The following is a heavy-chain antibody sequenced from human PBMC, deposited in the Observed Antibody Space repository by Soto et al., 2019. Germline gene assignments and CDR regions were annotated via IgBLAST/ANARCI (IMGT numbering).Heavy chain of an antibody. CDR2: IKQDGSEK. D-gene: IGHD2-2*02. CDR1: GFTFSTYW. J-gene: IGHJ5*02. Sequence: EVQLVESGGDLVQPGGSLRLSCSASGFTFSTYWMSWVRQAPGKGLEWVANIKQDGSEKYYVDSVKGRFSISRDNAKNSLYLQMNSLRAEDTAVYYCARDRHCSSPFCNIVNWFDPWGQGTLVTVSS. CDR3: ARDRHCSSPFCNIVNWFDP. V-gene: IGHV3-7*01.